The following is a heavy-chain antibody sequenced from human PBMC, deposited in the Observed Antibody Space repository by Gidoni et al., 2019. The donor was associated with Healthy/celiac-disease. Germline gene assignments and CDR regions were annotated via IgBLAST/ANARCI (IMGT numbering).Heavy chain of an antibody. CDR2: IIPIFGTA. D-gene: IGHD3-22*01. Sequence: QVQLVQSGAEVKKPGSSVKVSCKASGGTFSSYAISWVRQAPGQGLEWMGGIIPIFGTANYAQKFQGRVTITADESTSTAYMELSSLRSEDTAVYYCASHPHSSGYHRERGGFDYWGQGTLVTVSS. J-gene: IGHJ4*02. CDR1: GGTFSSYA. V-gene: IGHV1-69*01. CDR3: ASHPHSSGYHRERGGFDY.